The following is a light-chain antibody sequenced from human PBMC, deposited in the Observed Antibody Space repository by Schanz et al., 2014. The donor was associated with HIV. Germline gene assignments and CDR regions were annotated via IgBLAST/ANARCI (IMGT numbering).Light chain of an antibody. J-gene: IGLJ2*01. V-gene: IGLV2-14*03. Sequence: QSALTQPASVSGSPGQSITISCTGTNIDVGGYNYVSWYQQRPDKAPKLMIYDVTKRPSGVSSRFSGSKSGNTASLTVSGLQAEDEADYYCSSHAGRNSFVVFGGGTKLTVL. CDR2: DVT. CDR1: NIDVGGYNY. CDR3: SSHAGRNSFVV.